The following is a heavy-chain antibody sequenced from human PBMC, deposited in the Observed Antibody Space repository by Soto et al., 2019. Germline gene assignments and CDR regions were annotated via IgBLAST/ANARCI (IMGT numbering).Heavy chain of an antibody. J-gene: IGHJ5*02. Sequence: PGGCLRLCCATSGVTFSDYSMNWVRQATGKDLEWISSISTGGNYVYYADSVKGRFTISRDNAKSSLYLQMDSLRAEDTAVYYCARDSSIVARPAMGSVGFDPWVQGTLVTVSS. CDR1: GVTFSDYS. CDR2: ISTGGNYV. CDR3: ARDSSIVARPAMGSVGFDP. V-gene: IGHV3-21*01. D-gene: IGHD2-2*01.